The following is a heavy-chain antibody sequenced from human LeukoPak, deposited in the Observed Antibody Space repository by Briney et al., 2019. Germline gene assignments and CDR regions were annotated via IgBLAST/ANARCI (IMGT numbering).Heavy chain of an antibody. CDR3: ASTYDSSGYYQPDAFDI. V-gene: IGHV4-59*01. CDR1: GGSISSYY. J-gene: IGHJ3*02. D-gene: IGHD3-22*01. Sequence: SETLSLTCTVSGGSISSYYWSWIRQPPGKGLEWIGYIYYSGSASYNPSLKSRVTISVDTSKNQFSLKLSSVTAADTAVYYCASTYDSSGYYQPDAFDIWGQGTMVTVSS. CDR2: IYYSGSA.